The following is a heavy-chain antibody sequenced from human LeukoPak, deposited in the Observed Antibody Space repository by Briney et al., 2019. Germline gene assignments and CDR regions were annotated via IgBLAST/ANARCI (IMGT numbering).Heavy chain of an antibody. Sequence: PGGSLRLSCAASGFTFSSYGMHWVRQAPGKGLEWVAVISYDGSNKYYADSMKGRFTISRDNSKNTLYLQMNSLRAEDTAVYYCAHAVDMADYWGQGTLVTVSS. CDR2: ISYDGSNK. J-gene: IGHJ4*02. V-gene: IGHV3-30*03. CDR3: AHAVDMADY. CDR1: GFTFSSYG. D-gene: IGHD5-12*01.